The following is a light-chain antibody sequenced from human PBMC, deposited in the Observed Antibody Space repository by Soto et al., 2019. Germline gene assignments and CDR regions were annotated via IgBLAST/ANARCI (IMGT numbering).Light chain of an antibody. V-gene: IGKV3-20*01. Sequence: EIVLTQYPGTLALSRGERVTLSCRVSQSVGSSRLSWYQEKPGQAPRLLIYGSSSRATGIPDRFGGSGSGTDFTLTISRLEPEDFALYYCQQYATSPWTFGQGTKV. CDR2: GSS. CDR1: QSVGSSR. CDR3: QQYATSPWT. J-gene: IGKJ1*01.